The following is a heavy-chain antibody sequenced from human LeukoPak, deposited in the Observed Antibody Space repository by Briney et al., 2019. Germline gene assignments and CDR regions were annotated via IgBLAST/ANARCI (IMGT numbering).Heavy chain of an antibody. CDR2: ISGSGGST. D-gene: IGHD6-13*01. Sequence: PGGSLRLSCAASGFTFSSYAMSWVRQAPGKGLEWVSAISGSGGSTYYADSVKGRFTISRDNSKNTLYLQMNSLRAEDTAVYYCAREPRYSSSWLVDYWGQGTLVTVSS. CDR3: AREPRYSSSWLVDY. V-gene: IGHV3-23*01. J-gene: IGHJ4*02. CDR1: GFTFSSYA.